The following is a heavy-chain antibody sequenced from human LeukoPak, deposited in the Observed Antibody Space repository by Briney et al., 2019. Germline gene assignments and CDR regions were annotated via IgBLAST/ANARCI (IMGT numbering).Heavy chain of an antibody. D-gene: IGHD3-9*01. Sequence: GWSLRLSCAASGFTISSYGMHWVRQAPGKGLEWVAFIRYDGSNKYYADSVKGRFTISRDNSKNTLYLQMNSLRAEDTAVYYCAKDIRYFDWSLYPTVDYWGQGTLVTVSS. CDR1: GFTISSYG. V-gene: IGHV3-30*02. CDR2: IRYDGSNK. CDR3: AKDIRYFDWSLYPTVDY. J-gene: IGHJ4*02.